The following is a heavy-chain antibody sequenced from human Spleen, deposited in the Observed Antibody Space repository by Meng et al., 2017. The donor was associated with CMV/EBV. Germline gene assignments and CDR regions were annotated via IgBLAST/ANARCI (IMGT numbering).Heavy chain of an antibody. J-gene: IGHJ4*02. D-gene: IGHD3-10*01. Sequence: GESLKISCAASGFSFERYGINWVRQAPGKGLEWVSSISPSSSYIYYADSVKGRFTISRDNGNDSLYLQMNSLRAEDTAVYYCARVLYGSGSYYPADWGQGTLVTVSS. V-gene: IGHV3-21*01. CDR3: ARVLYGSGSYYPAD. CDR1: GFSFERYG. CDR2: ISPSSSYI.